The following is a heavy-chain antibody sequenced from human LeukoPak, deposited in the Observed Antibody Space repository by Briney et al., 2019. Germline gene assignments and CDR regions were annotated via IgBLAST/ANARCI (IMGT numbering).Heavy chain of an antibody. D-gene: IGHD1-26*01. Sequence: SETLSRTCTVSGGSINSYYWIWIRQRPGKTLEWLGYIYYRGTTNYNPSLTRRVTISVDTSKSQFSLTLSSVTAADTAVYYCARHSGTYWDFDYWGQGILVTVSS. CDR2: IYYRGTT. CDR3: ARHSGTYWDFDY. J-gene: IGHJ4*02. CDR1: GGSINSYY. V-gene: IGHV4-59*08.